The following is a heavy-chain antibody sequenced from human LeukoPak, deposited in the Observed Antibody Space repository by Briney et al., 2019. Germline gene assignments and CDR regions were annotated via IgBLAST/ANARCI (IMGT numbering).Heavy chain of an antibody. Sequence: SETLSLTCTVSGGSISSYYWSWIRQPAGKGLEWIGRIYTSGSTNYNPSLKSRVTMSVDTSKNQFSLKLSSVTAADTAVYYCSRGSQIFGVVIPFDYWGQGTLVTVSS. J-gene: IGHJ4*02. D-gene: IGHD3-3*01. CDR1: GGSISSYY. V-gene: IGHV4-4*07. CDR3: SRGSQIFGVVIPFDY. CDR2: IYTSGST.